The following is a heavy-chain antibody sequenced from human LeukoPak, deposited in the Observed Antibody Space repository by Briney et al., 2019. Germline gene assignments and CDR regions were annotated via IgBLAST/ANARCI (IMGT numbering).Heavy chain of an antibody. Sequence: ASVKVSCKASGYTFTGYYMHWVRQAPGQGLEWMGWINPNSGGTNYAQKFQGRVTMTRDTSISTAYMELSRLRSDDTAVYYCARDRSPFGVVGSYYYYYMDVWGKGTTVTVSS. CDR1: GYTFTGYY. J-gene: IGHJ6*03. CDR3: ARDRSPFGVVGSYYYYYMDV. D-gene: IGHD3-3*01. CDR2: INPNSGGT. V-gene: IGHV1-2*02.